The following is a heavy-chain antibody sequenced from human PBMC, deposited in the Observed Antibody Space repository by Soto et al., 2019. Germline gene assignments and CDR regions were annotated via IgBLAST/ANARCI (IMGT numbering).Heavy chain of an antibody. CDR2: LSGAGDDP. D-gene: IGHD2-21*01. V-gene: IGHV3-23*01. J-gene: IGHJ5*02. Sequence: EVQLWESGGDLVQPGGSLRLSCAASGFTFSNFAMSLVRQAPGEGLECVSTLSGAGDDPYYADSVKGRFTISRDNSKNTLFLQMSSLRADDTAVYYCARLVVPERSQWFETWGQGTLVTVSS. CDR1: GFTFSNFA. CDR3: ARLVVPERSQWFET.